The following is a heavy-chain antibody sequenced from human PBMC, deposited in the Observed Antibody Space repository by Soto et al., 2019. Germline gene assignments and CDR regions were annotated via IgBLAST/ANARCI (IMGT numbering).Heavy chain of an antibody. J-gene: IGHJ4*02. Sequence: QVQLQQSGPGLVKPSQTLSLTCAISGDSVSSSITSWHWIRQSPSRGLEWLGRTYYRSKWYNDYAVSVKSXXTXNXVTSKNQFSLQLNSVTPEDTAVYYCARGAASAGTDYWGQGTLVTVSS. CDR2: TYYRSKWYN. CDR3: ARGAASAGTDY. D-gene: IGHD6-13*01. V-gene: IGHV6-1*01. CDR1: GDSVSSSITS.